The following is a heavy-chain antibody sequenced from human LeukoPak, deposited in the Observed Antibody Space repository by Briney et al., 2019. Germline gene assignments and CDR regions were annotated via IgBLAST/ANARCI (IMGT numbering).Heavy chain of an antibody. CDR1: GFTFSSYG. CDR2: IWYDGSNK. D-gene: IGHD1/OR15-1a*01. J-gene: IGHJ4*02. V-gene: IGHV3-33*01. Sequence: GRSLRLSCAASGFTFSSYGVHWVRQAPGKGLEWVAVIWYDGSNKYYADSVKGRFTISRDNSKNTLYLQMNSLRAEDTAVYYCARGSRKGTLGYWGQGTLVTVSS. CDR3: ARGSRKGTLGY.